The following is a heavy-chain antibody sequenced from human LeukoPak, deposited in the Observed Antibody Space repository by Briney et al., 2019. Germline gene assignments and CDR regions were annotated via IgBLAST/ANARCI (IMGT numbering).Heavy chain of an antibody. CDR1: GFTFDDYA. CDR3: AKDIRGYYDSSGYYDY. V-gene: IGHV3-9*01. J-gene: IGHJ4*02. Sequence: GRSLRLSCAASGFTFDDYAMHWVRQAPGKGLEWVSGISWNSGSIGYADSVKGRFTISRDNAKNSLYLQVNSLRAEDTALYYCAKDIRGYYDSSGYYDYWGQGTLVTVSS. D-gene: IGHD3-22*01. CDR2: ISWNSGSI.